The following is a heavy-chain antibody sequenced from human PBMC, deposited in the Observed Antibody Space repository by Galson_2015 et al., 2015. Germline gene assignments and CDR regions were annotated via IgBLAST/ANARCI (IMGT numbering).Heavy chain of an antibody. CDR1: GCTFSIYS. Sequence: SLRLSCAASGCTFSIYSMNWVRQAPGKGLEWISYITSDTHTIYYADSVRGRFTISRDNAKNSAFLQMNSLRDDDTGVYYCARSVEGTFDHWGQLGTPVTVSS. CDR2: ITSDTHTI. J-gene: IGHJ4*02. V-gene: IGHV3-48*02. CDR3: ARSVEGTFDH. D-gene: IGHD1-26*01.